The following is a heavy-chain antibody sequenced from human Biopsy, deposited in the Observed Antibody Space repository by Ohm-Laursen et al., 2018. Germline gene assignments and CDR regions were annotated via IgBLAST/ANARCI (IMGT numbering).Heavy chain of an antibody. Sequence: TLSLTCAVSGGSISSSTTYYWAWLRQPPGKGLEWIGIIYNTETTFYNPSLKSRVTISVDTSTKQFSLKVSCVTAADTALYFCARHPTGFWFDPWGHGTLVTVSS. CDR2: IYNTETT. CDR1: GGSISSSTTYY. J-gene: IGHJ5*02. CDR3: ARHPTGFWFDP. V-gene: IGHV4-39*01.